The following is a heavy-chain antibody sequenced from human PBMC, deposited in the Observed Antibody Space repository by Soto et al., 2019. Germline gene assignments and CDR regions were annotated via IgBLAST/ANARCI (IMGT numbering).Heavy chain of an antibody. V-gene: IGHV4-31*03. CDR1: RGSMTNDYYY. J-gene: IGHJ4*01. CDR2: IFHSGRT. CDR3: ARWVEVDLDYFD. Sequence: SETLSLTCSVSRGSMTNDYYYWGWVRQRPGKGLEWIGHIFHSGRTYYNPSLKSRLSIGVDTSINRFSLNLNSLTAADTAVYYWARWVEVDLDYFD. D-gene: IGHD1-1*01.